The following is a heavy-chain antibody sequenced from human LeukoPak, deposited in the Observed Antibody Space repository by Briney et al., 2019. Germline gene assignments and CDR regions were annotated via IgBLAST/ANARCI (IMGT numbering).Heavy chain of an antibody. CDR1: GFTVSSTY. J-gene: IGHJ4*02. V-gene: IGHV3-23*01. D-gene: IGHD2-2*01. CDR2: IIGGAGST. Sequence: GGSLRLSCAASGFTVSSTYVSWVRQAPGKGLEWVSGIIGGAGSTYYADSVKGRFTISRDNSKNTLYLQMNSLRAEDTAVYYCTHGSMYQLDYWGQGTLVTVSS. CDR3: THGSMYQLDY.